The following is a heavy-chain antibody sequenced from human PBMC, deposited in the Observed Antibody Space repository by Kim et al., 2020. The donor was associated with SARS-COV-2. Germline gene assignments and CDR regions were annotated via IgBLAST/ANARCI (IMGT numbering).Heavy chain of an antibody. D-gene: IGHD1-26*01. CDR3: ASELRGISNAFDI. V-gene: IGHV4-34*01. CDR2: INHSGST. J-gene: IGHJ3*02. Sequence: SETLSLTCAVYGGSFSGYYWSWIRQPPGKGLEWIGEINHSGSTNYNPSLKSRVTISVDTSKNQFSLKLSSVTAADTAVYYGASELRGISNAFDIWGQGT. CDR1: GGSFSGYY.